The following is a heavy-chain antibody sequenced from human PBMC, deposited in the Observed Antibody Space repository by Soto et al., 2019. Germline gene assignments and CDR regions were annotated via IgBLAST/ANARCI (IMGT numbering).Heavy chain of an antibody. CDR1: GFSLSTSW. Sequence: EVQLVESGGGLVQPGGSLRLSCTASGFSLSTSWMTWVRQAPGKGLEWVANIMQDGSDKYYVDSVKGRFTISRDNDKNSLYLQMTSLRAEDTAVYYCASKRLYFYGLDVWGQGTTVTVSS. J-gene: IGHJ6*02. CDR2: IMQDGSDK. CDR3: ASKRLYFYGLDV. V-gene: IGHV3-7*01.